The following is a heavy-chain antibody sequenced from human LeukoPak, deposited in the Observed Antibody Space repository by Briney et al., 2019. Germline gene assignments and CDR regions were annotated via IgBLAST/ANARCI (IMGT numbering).Heavy chain of an antibody. J-gene: IGHJ3*02. CDR1: GGSISSYY. CDR2: IYTSGST. CDR3: ARDLYSSSWYAGYAFDI. V-gene: IGHV4-4*07. Sequence: SETLSLTCTVSGGSISSYYWSWIRQPAGKGLEWIGRIYTSGSTNYNPSLKSRVTMSVDTSKNQFSLKLSSVTAADTAVYYCARDLYSSSWYAGYAFDIWGQGTMVTVSS. D-gene: IGHD6-13*01.